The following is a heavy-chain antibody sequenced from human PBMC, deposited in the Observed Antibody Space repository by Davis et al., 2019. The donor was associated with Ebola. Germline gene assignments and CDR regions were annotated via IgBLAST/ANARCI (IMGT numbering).Heavy chain of an antibody. D-gene: IGHD3-3*01. CDR2: ISAYNGNT. CDR3: ARDRYYDFWSGYYTDYYGMDV. CDR1: GYTFTSYG. V-gene: IGHV1-18*01. Sequence: ASVTVSCKASGYTFTSYGISWVRQAPGQGLEWMGWISAYNGNTNYAQKLQGRVTMTTDTSTSTAYMELRSLRSDDTAVYYCARDRYYDFWSGYYTDYYGMDVWSQGTTVTVSS. J-gene: IGHJ6*02.